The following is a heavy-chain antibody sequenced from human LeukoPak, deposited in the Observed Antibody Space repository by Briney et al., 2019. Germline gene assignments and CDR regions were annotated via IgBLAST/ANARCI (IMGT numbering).Heavy chain of an antibody. CDR2: IYYSGSP. Sequence: SETLSLTCTVSGGSISSSSYSWGWIRQPPGKGLEWIGSIYYSGSPYYNPSLKSRVTISIDTSKNQFSLKLSSVTAADTAVYYCARARVENYDILTGYYTGRWFDPWGQGTLVTVSS. J-gene: IGHJ5*02. V-gene: IGHV4-39*07. D-gene: IGHD3-9*01. CDR1: GGSISSSSYS. CDR3: ARARVENYDILTGYYTGRWFDP.